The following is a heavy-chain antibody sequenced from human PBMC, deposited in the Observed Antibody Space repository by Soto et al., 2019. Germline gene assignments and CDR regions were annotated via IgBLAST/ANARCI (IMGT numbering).Heavy chain of an antibody. V-gene: IGHV3-74*01. D-gene: IGHD3-22*01. CDR3: VRDQDSRGYSVFNL. Sequence: GGSLRLSCAASGFTLNSFFMHWVRHAPGKVLFLVSRISNDGSSTTYADSVKGRFTISRDNARNTLYLQMNSLRADDTAVYFCVRDQDSRGYSVFNLWGQGAQVTVSS. CDR1: GFTLNSFF. J-gene: IGHJ5*02. CDR2: ISNDGSST.